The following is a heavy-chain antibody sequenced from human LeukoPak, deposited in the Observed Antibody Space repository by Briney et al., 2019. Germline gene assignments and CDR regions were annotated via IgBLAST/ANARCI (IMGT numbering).Heavy chain of an antibody. D-gene: IGHD3-22*01. V-gene: IGHV3-23*01. J-gene: IGHJ4*02. Sequence: GGSLRLSCAASGFTFSSYAMNWVHQAPGKGLEWVSAISGSGDSTYYADSVKGRLTISRDNSKNTLYLQMSSLRAEDTAIYYCAKEVYDSSGYYDYWGQGTLVTVSS. CDR1: GFTFSSYA. CDR3: AKEVYDSSGYYDY. CDR2: ISGSGDST.